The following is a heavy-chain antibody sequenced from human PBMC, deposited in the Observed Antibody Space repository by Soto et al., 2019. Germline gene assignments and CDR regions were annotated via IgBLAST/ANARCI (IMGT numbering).Heavy chain of an antibody. CDR3: ARAREIGSYSPFDS. D-gene: IGHD1-26*01. Sequence: GGSLRLSCADSGFTFSSYSMNWVRQAPGKGLEWVSYISTRSNSIYYGDSVNGRFTISRDNAKNSLFLQMNSLRDEDTAVYFCARAREIGSYSPFDSWVQGTLVTRLL. CDR2: ISTRSNSI. CDR1: GFTFSSYS. J-gene: IGHJ4*02. V-gene: IGHV3-48*02.